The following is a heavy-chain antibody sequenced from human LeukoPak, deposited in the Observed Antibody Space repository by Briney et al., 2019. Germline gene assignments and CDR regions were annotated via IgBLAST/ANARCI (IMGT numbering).Heavy chain of an antibody. CDR3: ARANRGAVAGTRYYYYYMGV. D-gene: IGHD6-19*01. Sequence: GASVKVSCKASGYTFTSYDINWVRQATGQGLEWMGWMNPNSGNTGYAQKFQGRVTMTRNTSISTAYMELSSLRSEDTAVYYCARANRGAVAGTRYYYYYMGVWGKGTTVTVSS. CDR2: MNPNSGNT. J-gene: IGHJ6*03. V-gene: IGHV1-8*01. CDR1: GYTFTSYD.